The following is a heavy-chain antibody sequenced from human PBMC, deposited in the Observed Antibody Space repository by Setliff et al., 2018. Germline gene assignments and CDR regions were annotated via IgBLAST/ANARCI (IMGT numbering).Heavy chain of an antibody. Sequence: SETLSLTCTVSGGSISSGSYYWSWIRQPAGKGLEWIGRIYTSGSTNYNPSLKSRVTISVDTSKNQFSLKLSSVTAADTAVYYCARGGWYSSSWYWYYDSSGYYLFDYWGQGTPVTVSS. J-gene: IGHJ4*02. CDR1: GGSISSGSYY. CDR3: ARGGWYSSSWYWYYDSSGYYLFDY. CDR2: IYTSGST. V-gene: IGHV4-61*02. D-gene: IGHD3-22*01.